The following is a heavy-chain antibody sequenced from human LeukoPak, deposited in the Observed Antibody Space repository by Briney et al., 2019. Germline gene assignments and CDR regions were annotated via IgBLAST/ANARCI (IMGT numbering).Heavy chain of an antibody. CDR2: IIPIFGTA. J-gene: IGHJ5*02. Sequence: SVKVSCKASGGTFISYAISWVRQAPGQGLEWMGGIIPIFGTANYAQKFQGRVTITADKSTSTAYMELSSLRSEDTAVYYCARAGRFGDPDRNWFDPWGQGTLVTVSS. D-gene: IGHD3-10*01. V-gene: IGHV1-69*06. CDR3: ARAGRFGDPDRNWFDP. CDR1: GGTFISYA.